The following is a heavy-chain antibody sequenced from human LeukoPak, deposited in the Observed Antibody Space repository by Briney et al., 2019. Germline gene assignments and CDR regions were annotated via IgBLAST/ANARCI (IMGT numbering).Heavy chain of an antibody. J-gene: IGHJ3*02. Sequence: GGSLRLSCAASGFTFDDYAMHWVRQAPGKGLEWVSGISWNSGSIGYADSVKGRFTISGENAKNSLYLQMNSLRAGDTAVYYCARGGTYGDYVGAFDIWGQGTMVTVSS. CDR2: ISWNSGSI. D-gene: IGHD4-17*01. CDR3: ARGGTYGDYVGAFDI. V-gene: IGHV3-9*01. CDR1: GFTFDDYA.